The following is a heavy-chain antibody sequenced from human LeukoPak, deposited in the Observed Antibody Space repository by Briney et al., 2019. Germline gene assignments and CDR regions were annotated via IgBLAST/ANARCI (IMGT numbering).Heavy chain of an antibody. CDR1: RYSPSVYY. J-gene: IGHJ4*02. Sequence: ASARLSSMAPRYSPSVYYIYSVSQAPGQGLEWMGLIKADSGGTNYAQWFQGWVKMTRDTTIRTAYKEMSRLRSDEPAVYYCERSAHLTGFDYWGRGTQVTVSS. V-gene: IGHV1-2*04. CDR3: ERSAHLTGFDY. CDR2: IKADSGGT. D-gene: IGHD3-9*01.